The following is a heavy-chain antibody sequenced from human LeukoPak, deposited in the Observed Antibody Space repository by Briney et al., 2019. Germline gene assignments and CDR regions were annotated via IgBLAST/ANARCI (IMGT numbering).Heavy chain of an antibody. J-gene: IGHJ4*02. CDR1: GFTFSSYA. CDR2: ISGSGGST. V-gene: IGHV3-23*01. Sequence: GGSLRLSCAASGFTFSSYAMSWVRQAPGKGLEWVSAISGSGGSTYYADSVKGRFTISRDNAKNSPYLQMNSLRAEDTAVYYCARELQGRIGYWGQGTLVTVSS. D-gene: IGHD4-11*01. CDR3: ARELQGRIGY.